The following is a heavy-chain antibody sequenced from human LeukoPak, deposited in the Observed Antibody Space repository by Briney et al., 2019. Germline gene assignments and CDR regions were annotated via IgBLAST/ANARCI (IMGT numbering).Heavy chain of an antibody. J-gene: IGHJ4*02. CDR3: ARGGGNFDF. CDR1: GGPINSAY. CDR2: ISYSGNT. D-gene: IGHD3-3*01. Sequence: SETLSLTCTVSGGPINSAYWTWIRQPPGKGLEWIGYISYSGNTDYNPSLKSRVTMSIDTSENQFSLNLGSVTAADTAVYYCARGGGNFDFWGQGTLVTVSS. V-gene: IGHV4-59*01.